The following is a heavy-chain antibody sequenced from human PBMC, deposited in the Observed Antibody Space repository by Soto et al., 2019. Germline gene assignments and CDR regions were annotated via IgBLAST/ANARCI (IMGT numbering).Heavy chain of an antibody. D-gene: IGHD3-9*01. Sequence: SETLSLTCTVSGGSLSSYYWSWIRQSPGKGLEWIGYIHDSGSTNFNPSLKSRVTMSVDTSKNQFSLKVSSVSAADTAAYCCARVDYDSLTGYYFDYWGQGTLVTVSS. CDR1: GGSLSSYY. CDR3: ARVDYDSLTGYYFDY. CDR2: IHDSGST. J-gene: IGHJ4*02. V-gene: IGHV4-59*01.